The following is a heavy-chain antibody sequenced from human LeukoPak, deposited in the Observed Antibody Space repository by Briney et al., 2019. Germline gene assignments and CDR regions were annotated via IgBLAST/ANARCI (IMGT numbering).Heavy chain of an antibody. D-gene: IGHD3-22*01. Sequence: PGGSLRLSCAASGFTFSSYAMSWVRQAPGKGREWVSAISGSGGSTYYADSVKGRFTISRDNSKNTLYLQMNSLGAEDTAVYYCAKDTGGYYSDSSGYYGYWGQGTLVTVSS. V-gene: IGHV3-23*01. CDR1: GFTFSSYA. CDR2: ISGSGGST. J-gene: IGHJ4*02. CDR3: AKDTGGYYSDSSGYYGY.